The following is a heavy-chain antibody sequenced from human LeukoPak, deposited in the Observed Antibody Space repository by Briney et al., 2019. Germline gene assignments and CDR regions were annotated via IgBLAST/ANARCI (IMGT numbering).Heavy chain of an antibody. J-gene: IGHJ4*02. V-gene: IGHV4-39*01. Sequence: SETLSLTCTVSGGSISSSSYYWGWIRQPPGKGLEWIGSIYYSGSTYYNPSLKSRVTISVDTSKNQFSLKLSSVTAADTAVYYCARRPSVYGVVIKYYFDYWGQGTLVTVSS. CDR1: GGSISSSSYY. CDR3: ARRPSVYGVVIKYYFDY. D-gene: IGHD3-3*01. CDR2: IYYSGST.